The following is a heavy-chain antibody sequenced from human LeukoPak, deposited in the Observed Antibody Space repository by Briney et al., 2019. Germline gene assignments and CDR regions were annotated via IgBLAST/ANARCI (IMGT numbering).Heavy chain of an antibody. CDR3: AREVPVKWELPDYYYGMDV. CDR2: IIPIFGTA. V-gene: IGHV1-69*13. Sequence: GASVKVSCKASGYTFTSYGISWVRQAPGQGLEWMGGIIPIFGTANYAQKFQGRVTITADESTSTAYMELSSLRSEDTAVYYCAREVPVKWELPDYYYGMDVWGQGTTVTVSS. CDR1: GYTFTSYG. J-gene: IGHJ6*02. D-gene: IGHD1-26*01.